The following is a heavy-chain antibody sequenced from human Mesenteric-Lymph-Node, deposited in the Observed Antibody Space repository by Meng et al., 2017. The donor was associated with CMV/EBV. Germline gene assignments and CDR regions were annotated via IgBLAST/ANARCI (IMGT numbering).Heavy chain of an antibody. CDR2: IRYDGSNK. J-gene: IGHJ4*02. CDR3: AKDLNINRVVVVPAANY. CDR1: GFTFSSYG. V-gene: IGHV3-30*02. Sequence: GESLKISCAASGFTFSSYGMHWVRQAPGKGLEWVAFIRYDGSNKYYADSVKGRFTISRDNSKNTLYLQMNSLRDEDTAVYYCAKDLNINRVVVVPAANYWGQGTLVTVSS. D-gene: IGHD2-2*01.